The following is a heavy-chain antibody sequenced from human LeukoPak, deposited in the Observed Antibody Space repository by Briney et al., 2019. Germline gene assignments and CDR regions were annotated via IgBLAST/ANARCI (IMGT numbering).Heavy chain of an antibody. CDR1: GGSFSGYY. D-gene: IGHD3-16*01. J-gene: IGHJ4*02. V-gene: IGHV4-34*01. Sequence: SETLSLTCAVYGGSFSGYYWSWIRQPPGKGLEWIGEINHSGSTNYNPSLESRVTISVDTSKNQFSLKLSSVTAADTAVYYCARGLLGLGGSFDYWGQGTLVTVSS. CDR2: INHSGST. CDR3: ARGLLGLGGSFDY.